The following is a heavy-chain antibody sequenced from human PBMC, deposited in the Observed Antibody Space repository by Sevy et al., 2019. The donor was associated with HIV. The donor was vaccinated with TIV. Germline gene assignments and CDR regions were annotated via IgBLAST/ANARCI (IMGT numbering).Heavy chain of an antibody. Sequence: GGSLRLSCAASGFTFSSYSMNWVRQAPGKGLEWVSYISSSSSTIYYADSAKGRFTISRDNAKNSLYLQMNSLRAEDTAVYYCARDYSNYVFYYYGMDVWGQGTTVTVSS. CDR1: GFTFSSYS. CDR3: ARDYSNYVFYYYGMDV. V-gene: IGHV3-48*01. CDR2: ISSSSSTI. D-gene: IGHD4-4*01. J-gene: IGHJ6*02.